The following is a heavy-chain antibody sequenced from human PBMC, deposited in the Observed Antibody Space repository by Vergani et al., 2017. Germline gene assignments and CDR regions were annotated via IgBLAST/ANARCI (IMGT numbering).Heavy chain of an antibody. J-gene: IGHJ4*02. CDR2: ISGSGGST. V-gene: IGHV3-23*01. CDR3: ARANSSGWYFDY. D-gene: IGHD6-19*01. CDR1: GFTFSSYA. Sequence: EVQLLESGGGLVQPGGSLRLSCAASGFTFSSYAMSWVRQAPGKGLEWVSAISGSGGSTYYADSVKGRFTISRDNSKNSLYLQMNSLRAEDTAVYYCARANSSGWYFDYWGQGTLVTVSS.